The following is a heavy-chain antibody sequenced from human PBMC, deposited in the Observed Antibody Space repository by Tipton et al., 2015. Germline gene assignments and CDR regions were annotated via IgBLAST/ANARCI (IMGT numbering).Heavy chain of an antibody. D-gene: IGHD2-15*01. CDR3: ATSYAANPSGFWF. V-gene: IGHV4-59*01. CDR1: GDCMSSYY. Sequence: TLSLTCTVSGDCMSSYYWSWIRQPPGKGLEWIGFIYYSGSTNYNPSLKSRVTISADTSKNQFSLKLPSVTAADTAVYFCATSYAANPSGFWFWGQGTLVTVSS. CDR2: IYYSGST. J-gene: IGHJ4*02.